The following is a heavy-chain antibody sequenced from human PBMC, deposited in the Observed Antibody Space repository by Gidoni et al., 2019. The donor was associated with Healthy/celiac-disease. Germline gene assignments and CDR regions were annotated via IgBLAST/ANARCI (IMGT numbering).Heavy chain of an antibody. Sequence: QVTWRESGPALVKPTQTLTLTCTFSGCSRSTSGMCVSWIRHPPGKALELLALIDWDDDTYYSTSLKTRLTISTDTSKNQVVLTMTNLDPVDTATYYCARSLVAAAGTNWFDPWGQGTLVTVSS. V-gene: IGHV2-70*01. CDR3: ARSLVAAAGTNWFDP. CDR1: GCSRSTSGMC. J-gene: IGHJ5*02. CDR2: IDWDDDT. D-gene: IGHD6-13*01.